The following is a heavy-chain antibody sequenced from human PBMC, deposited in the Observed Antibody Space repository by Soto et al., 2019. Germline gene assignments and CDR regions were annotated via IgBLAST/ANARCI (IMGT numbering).Heavy chain of an antibody. CDR2: ISYDGSNK. V-gene: IGHV3-30*18. D-gene: IGHD3-10*01. J-gene: IGHJ4*02. CDR1: GFTFSSYG. CDR3: AKDQTVYGSGSYYDFDY. Sequence: QVQLVESGGGVVQPGRSLRLSCAASGFTFSSYGMHWVRQAPGKGLEWVAVISYDGSNKYYADSVKGRFTISRDNSKNTLYLQMNSLRAEDTAVYYCAKDQTVYGSGSYYDFDYWGQGTLVTASS.